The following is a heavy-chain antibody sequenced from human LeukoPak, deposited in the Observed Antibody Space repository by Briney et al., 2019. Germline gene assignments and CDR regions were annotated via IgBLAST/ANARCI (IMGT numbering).Heavy chain of an antibody. CDR3: SRGGYSRNWYSASTDY. V-gene: IGHV1-46*03. J-gene: IGHJ4*02. CDR1: GYTFTSYY. CDR2: VNPSGGST. D-gene: IGHD6-13*01. Sequence: ASVKVSCTASGYTFTSYYMHLVRQAPGQGLEWMGIVNPSGGSTSYAQKFQGRVTMTSDTSTSTVYMELSSLRSEDTAVDYCSRGGYSRNWYSASTDYWGQGTLVTVSS.